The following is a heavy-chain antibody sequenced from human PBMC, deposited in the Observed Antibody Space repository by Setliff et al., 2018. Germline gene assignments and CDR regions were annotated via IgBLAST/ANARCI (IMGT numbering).Heavy chain of an antibody. V-gene: IGHV3-48*01. J-gene: IGHJ6*03. D-gene: IGHD7-27*01. CDR1: GFSFNVYS. CDR3: ARVPTSDTYWGFSDYYHMDV. Sequence: GGSLRLSCAASGFSFNVYSIMWVRQVPGKGLEWVSFISSATKSTYYADSVKGRFTISRDNAQNSLYLQMNSLRVEDTAVYYCARVPTSDTYWGFSDYYHMDVWGKGTSVTV. CDR2: ISSATKST.